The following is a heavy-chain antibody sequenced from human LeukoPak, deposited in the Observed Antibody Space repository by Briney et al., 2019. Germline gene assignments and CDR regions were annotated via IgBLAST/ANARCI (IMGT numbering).Heavy chain of an antibody. V-gene: IGHV3-7*01. CDR2: IKQDGSEK. J-gene: IGHJ1*01. CDR1: GFTFSSYW. D-gene: IGHD3-9*01. Sequence: PGGSLRLSRAASGFTFSSYWMSWVRQAPGKGLEWVANIKQDGSEKYYVDSVKGRFTISRDNAKNSLYLQMNSLRAEDTAVYYCAKEYFDWLSPFQHWGQGTLVTVSS. CDR3: AKEYFDWLSPFQH.